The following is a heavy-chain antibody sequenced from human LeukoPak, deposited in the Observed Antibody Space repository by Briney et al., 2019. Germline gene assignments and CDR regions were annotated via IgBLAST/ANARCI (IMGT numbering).Heavy chain of an antibody. V-gene: IGHV3-48*03. Sequence: GGSLRLSCAASGFTFSSYEMNWVRQAPGKGLEWVSYISSSGSTIYYADSVKGRFTISRDNAKNSLYLQMNSPRAEDTAVYYCASPYYDFWSGFPMIWGQGTMVTVSS. CDR1: GFTFSSYE. J-gene: IGHJ3*02. D-gene: IGHD3-3*01. CDR2: ISSSGSTI. CDR3: ASPYYDFWSGFPMI.